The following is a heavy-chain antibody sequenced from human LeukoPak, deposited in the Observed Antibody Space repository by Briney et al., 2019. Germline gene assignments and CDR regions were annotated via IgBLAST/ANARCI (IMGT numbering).Heavy chain of an antibody. CDR2: IYYSGST. V-gene: IGHV4-61*10. D-gene: IGHD2-15*01. Sequence: SETLSLTCTVSGGSISSGSYYWSWIRQPAGKGLEWIGYIYYSGSTNYNPSLKSRVTISVDTSKNQFSLKLSSVTAADTAVYYCARDHRSGYFDYWGQGTLVTVSS. CDR3: ARDHRSGYFDY. CDR1: GGSISSGSYY. J-gene: IGHJ4*02.